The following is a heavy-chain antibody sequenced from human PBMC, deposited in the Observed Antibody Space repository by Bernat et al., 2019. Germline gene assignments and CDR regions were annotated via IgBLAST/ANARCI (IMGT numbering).Heavy chain of an antibody. CDR3: ARQGAGGYYVDAFDV. CDR1: GASISSSSYY. J-gene: IGHJ3*01. V-gene: IGHV4-39*01. Sequence: QLQLQESGPGLVKSSETLSPTCTVTGASISSSSYYWGWIRQPPGKGLEWIGSIKYSGSTYHNPSLKSRVTISVDTSKKQFYLKLSSVTAADTALYHCARQGAGGYYVDAFDVWGQGTMVTVSS. CDR2: IKYSGST. D-gene: IGHD3-10*01.